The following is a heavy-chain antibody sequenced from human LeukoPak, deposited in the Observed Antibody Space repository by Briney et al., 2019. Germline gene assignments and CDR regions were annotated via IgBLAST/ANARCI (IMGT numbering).Heavy chain of an antibody. Sequence: GGTLRLYCATSGFTFSSYWMSWVRQAPGKGLEWVANIKQDGSEKYYVDSVKGRFTISRDNAKNSLYLQMNSLRAEDTAVYYCARELTGLTDYMDVWGKGTTVTVSS. J-gene: IGHJ6*03. CDR1: GFTFSSYW. CDR3: ARELTGLTDYMDV. V-gene: IGHV3-7*01. D-gene: IGHD1-20*01. CDR2: IKQDGSEK.